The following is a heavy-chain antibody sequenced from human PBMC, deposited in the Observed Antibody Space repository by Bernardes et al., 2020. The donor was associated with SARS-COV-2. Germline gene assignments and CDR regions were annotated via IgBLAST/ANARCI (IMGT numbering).Heavy chain of an antibody. CDR2: IYPGDSDT. D-gene: IGHD3-16*02. J-gene: IGHJ3*02. V-gene: IGHV5-51*01. CDR3: ASRYDYVWGSYRREVRDAFDI. Sequence: GESLKISCKGSGYSFTSYWIGWVRQMPGKGLEWMGIIYPGDSDTRYSPSFQGQVTISADKSISTAYLQWSSLKASDTAMYYCASRYDYVWGSYRREVRDAFDIWGQGTMVTVSS. CDR1: GYSFTSYW.